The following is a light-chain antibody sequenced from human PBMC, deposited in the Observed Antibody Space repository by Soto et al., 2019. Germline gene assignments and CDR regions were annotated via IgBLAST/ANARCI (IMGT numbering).Light chain of an antibody. CDR2: GAS. CDR3: QQYDSSPWT. CDR1: QSVSSSF. V-gene: IGKV3-20*01. J-gene: IGKJ1*01. Sequence: EIVLTQSPGTLSLSPGERATLSCRASQSVSSSFLAWYQQKPGQAPRLLIYGASSRATGIPDRFSDSGSGTDFTLTISGLEPEDFAVYYCQQYDSSPWTFGQGTRVEIK.